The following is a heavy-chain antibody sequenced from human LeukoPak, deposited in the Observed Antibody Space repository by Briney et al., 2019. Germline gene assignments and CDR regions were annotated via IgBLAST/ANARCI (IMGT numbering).Heavy chain of an antibody. Sequence: ASVKVSCKASGYTFTGYYMHWMRQAPGQGLEWMGIINPSGGSTSYAQKFQGRVTMTRDTSTSTVYMELSSLRSEDTAVYYCARLAAAGPYFGYWGQGTLVTVSS. V-gene: IGHV1-46*03. D-gene: IGHD6-13*01. J-gene: IGHJ4*02. CDR3: ARLAAAGPYFGY. CDR1: GYTFTGYY. CDR2: INPSGGST.